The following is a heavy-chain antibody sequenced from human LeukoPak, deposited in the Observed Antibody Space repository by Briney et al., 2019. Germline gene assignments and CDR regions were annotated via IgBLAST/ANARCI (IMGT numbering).Heavy chain of an antibody. D-gene: IGHD3-10*01. Sequence: PSETLSLTCAVSGGSISSSNWWSWVRQPPGKGLEWIGEIYHSGSTNYNPSLKSRVTISVDKSKNQFSPKLSSVTAADTAVYYCARLVVRGVAPDVFDYWGQGTLVTVSS. CDR1: GGSISSSNW. J-gene: IGHJ4*02. CDR3: ARLVVRGVAPDVFDY. V-gene: IGHV4-4*02. CDR2: IYHSGST.